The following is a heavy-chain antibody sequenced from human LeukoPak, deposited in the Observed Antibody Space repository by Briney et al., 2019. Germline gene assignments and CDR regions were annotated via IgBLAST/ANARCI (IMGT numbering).Heavy chain of an antibody. V-gene: IGHV1-2*06. CDR2: IDPKRGVT. CDR1: GYTFTGYY. Sequence: ASVKVSCKASGYTFTGYYMHWVREAPGEGLEWMGRIDPKRGVTDYAQKFQGRVAMTRDTSISTVYMELSRLRSDDTAVYYCARGKYRYAVDYWGQGTRVTVPT. J-gene: IGHJ4*02. CDR3: ARGKYRYAVDY. D-gene: IGHD5-18*01.